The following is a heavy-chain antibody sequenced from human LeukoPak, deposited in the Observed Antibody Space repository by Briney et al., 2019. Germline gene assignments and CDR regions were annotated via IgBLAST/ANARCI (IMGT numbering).Heavy chain of an antibody. D-gene: IGHD6-19*01. CDR1: GGSISTYY. Sequence: PSQTLSLTCTVSGGSISTYYWSWIRQSPGKGLEWIAEISASGGPNYNPSLESRVTVSIDSSKNQFSRKLSSVTAADTAVFYCARSPHNSAWYVKWFDPWGQGTLVTVYS. J-gene: IGHJ5*02. CDR2: ISASGGP. V-gene: IGHV4-4*08. CDR3: ARSPHNSAWYVKWFDP.